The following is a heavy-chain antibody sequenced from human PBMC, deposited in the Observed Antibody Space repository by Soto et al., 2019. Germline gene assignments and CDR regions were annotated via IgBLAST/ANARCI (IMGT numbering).Heavy chain of an antibody. D-gene: IGHD6-13*01. CDR3: AKDLLGRPLSRQLAYYNGMDV. CDR2: ISGDGRT. Sequence: ELHLLASGGGLVQPGESLRLSCVASGFTFSDYVMTWVRQAPGKGLEWVAAISGDGRTHYESSMTGRFIISRDNSQATLYLHVSSLRAGETATYYCAKDLLGRPLSRQLAYYNGMDVWGQGTTVTVSS. V-gene: IGHV3-23*01. J-gene: IGHJ6*02. CDR1: GFTFSDYV.